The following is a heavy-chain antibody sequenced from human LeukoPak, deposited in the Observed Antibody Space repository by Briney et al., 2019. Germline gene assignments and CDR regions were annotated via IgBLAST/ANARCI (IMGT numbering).Heavy chain of an antibody. J-gene: IGHJ4*01. D-gene: IGHD6-19*01. CDR2: IHTSGST. CDR1: GGSISTYY. CDR3: AGRRLSTGWTFDY. V-gene: IGHV4-4*07. Sequence: SETLSLTCSVSGGSISTYYWSWIRQPAGKGLEWIAQIHTSGSTNFNPSLKSRVSISMDTPNNQFSLMISSVTAADTAIYYCAGRRLSTGWTFDYWGHGTLVTVSS.